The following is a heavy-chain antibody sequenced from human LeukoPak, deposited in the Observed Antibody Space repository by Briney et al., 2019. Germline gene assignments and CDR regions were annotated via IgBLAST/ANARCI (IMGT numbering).Heavy chain of an antibody. J-gene: IGHJ3*02. CDR1: GFTFGSYA. CDR3: AGASYHYDSSDSKGAFDI. D-gene: IGHD3-22*01. Sequence: GGSLRLSCAASGFTFGSYAMHRVRQAPGKGLEWVAVISHEGSNKYNADSVKGRFTISRDNSKNTLYLQMNSLRAEDTAVYYCAGASYHYDSSDSKGAFDIWGQGTMVTVSS. V-gene: IGHV3-30-3*01. CDR2: ISHEGSNK.